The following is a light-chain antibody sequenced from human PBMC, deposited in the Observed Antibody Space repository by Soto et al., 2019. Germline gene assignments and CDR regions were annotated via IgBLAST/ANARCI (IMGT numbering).Light chain of an antibody. CDR3: QQYNSYSPVA. CDR2: DAF. V-gene: IGKV1-5*01. CDR1: QSISSW. Sequence: DIQMTQSPSTLSASVGDRVTITCRASQSISSWLAWYQQKPGKAPKLLIYDAFSLESGVPSRFSGSGSGTEFTLTTSNLQPDDFATYYCQQYNSYSPVAFGQGTKVEIK. J-gene: IGKJ1*01.